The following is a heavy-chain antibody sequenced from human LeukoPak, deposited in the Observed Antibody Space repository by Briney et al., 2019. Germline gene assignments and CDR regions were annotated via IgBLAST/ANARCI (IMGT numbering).Heavy chain of an antibody. CDR3: ARYGPEVGATIRFDY. CDR2: IYYSGST. Sequence: PSETLSLTCTVSGGSISSCSYYWGWIRRPPGKGLEWIGSIYYSGSTYYNPSLKSRVTISVDTSKNQFSLKLSSVTAADTAVYYCARYGPEVGATIRFDYWGQGTLVTVSS. CDR1: GGSISSCSYY. D-gene: IGHD1-26*01. V-gene: IGHV4-39*07. J-gene: IGHJ4*02.